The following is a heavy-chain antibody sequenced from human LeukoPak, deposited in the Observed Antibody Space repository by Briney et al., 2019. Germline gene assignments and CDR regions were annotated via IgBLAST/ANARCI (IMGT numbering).Heavy chain of an antibody. Sequence: PSETLSLTCTVSGGSISSYYWSWIRQPPGKGLEWIGYIYYSGGIKYNPSLKSRVTMSVDTSKNQFSLKLSSVTAADTAVYYCARGSWIQSSPAIYYFDYWGQGTLVTVSS. CDR1: GGSISSYY. J-gene: IGHJ4*02. CDR3: ARGSWIQSSPAIYYFDY. D-gene: IGHD5-18*01. V-gene: IGHV4-59*01. CDR2: IYYSGGI.